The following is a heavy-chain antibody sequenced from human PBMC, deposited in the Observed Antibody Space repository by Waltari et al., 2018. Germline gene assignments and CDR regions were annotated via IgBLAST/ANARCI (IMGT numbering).Heavy chain of an antibody. CDR3: TREGSGWSGAYYYYGMDV. J-gene: IGHJ6*02. CDR1: GFTFGDYA. Sequence: EVQLVESGGGLVQTGRSLRLSCTASGFTFGDYALSSFRQAQGHGLWWVGFIRSKAYGGTTEYAASVKGRFTISRDDSKSIAYLQMNSLKTEDTAVYYCTREGSGWSGAYYYYGMDVWGQGTTVTVSS. CDR2: IRSKAYGGTT. D-gene: IGHD6-19*01. V-gene: IGHV3-49*03.